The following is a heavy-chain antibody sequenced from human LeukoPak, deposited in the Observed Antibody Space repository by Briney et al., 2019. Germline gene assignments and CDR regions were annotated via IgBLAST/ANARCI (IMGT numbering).Heavy chain of an antibody. CDR2: FDPEDGET. CDR3: ATADRGYYDSSGYLDY. D-gene: IGHD3-22*01. J-gene: IGHJ4*02. Sequence: VASVKVSCKVSGYTLTELSMHWVRQAPGKGLEWMGGFDPEDGETIYAQKFQGRVTMTGDTSTDTAYMELSSLRSEDTAAYYCATADRGYYDSSGYLDYWGQGTLVTVSS. CDR1: GYTLTELS. V-gene: IGHV1-24*01.